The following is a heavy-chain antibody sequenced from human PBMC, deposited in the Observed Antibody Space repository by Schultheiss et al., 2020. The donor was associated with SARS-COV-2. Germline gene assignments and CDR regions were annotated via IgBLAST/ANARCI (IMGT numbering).Heavy chain of an antibody. CDR2: INHSGST. V-gene: IGHV4-39*07. J-gene: IGHJ4*02. D-gene: IGHD6-19*01. Sequence: SETLSLTCTVSGGSISSGGYYWSWIRQPPGKGLEWIGEINHSGSTHYNPSLKSRVTMSVDTSKNQFSLKLSSVTAADTAVYYCARVEAVALFDYWGQGTLVTVSS. CDR1: GGSISSGGYY. CDR3: ARVEAVALFDY.